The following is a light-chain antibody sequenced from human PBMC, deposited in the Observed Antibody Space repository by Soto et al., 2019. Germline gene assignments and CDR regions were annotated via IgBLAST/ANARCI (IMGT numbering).Light chain of an antibody. J-gene: IGKJ2*01. CDR1: QSVSSSY. V-gene: IGKV3-20*01. Sequence: EIVLTQSPGTLSLSPGERATLSCRASQSVSSSYLAWYQQKPGQAPRLLIYGASSRGTGIPDRFSGSGSGTDFTHTISRLEPEDLAVYYCQQYGRSLYAFGQGTKLEI. CDR2: GAS. CDR3: QQYGRSLYA.